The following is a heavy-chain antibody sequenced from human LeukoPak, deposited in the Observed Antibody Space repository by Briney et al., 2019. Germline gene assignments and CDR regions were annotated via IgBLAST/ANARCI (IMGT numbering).Heavy chain of an antibody. D-gene: IGHD3-10*01. CDR1: GYSFTNYW. CDR2: IYPGDSDT. V-gene: IGHV5-51*01. Sequence: GESLKFSCKGSGYSFTNYWIGWVRQMPGKGLEWMGIIYPGDSDTRYSPSFQGQVTISADKSITTAYLQWSSLKASDTAMYYCAMNFASGSYGPFDYWGQGTLVTVPS. J-gene: IGHJ4*02. CDR3: AMNFASGSYGPFDY.